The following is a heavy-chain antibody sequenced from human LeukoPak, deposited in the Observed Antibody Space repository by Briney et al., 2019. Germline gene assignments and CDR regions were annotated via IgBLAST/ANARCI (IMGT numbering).Heavy chain of an antibody. D-gene: IGHD3-3*01. CDR3: ARAPYDFWSGYLDY. CDR2: IYYSGST. J-gene: IGHJ4*02. CDR1: GGSISSYY. V-gene: IGHV4-59*12. Sequence: SETLSLTCTVSGGSISSYYWSWIRQPPGKGLEWIGYIYYSGSTNYNPSLKSRVTISVDTSKNQFSLKLSSVTAADTAVYYCARAPYDFWSGYLDYWGQGTLVTVSS.